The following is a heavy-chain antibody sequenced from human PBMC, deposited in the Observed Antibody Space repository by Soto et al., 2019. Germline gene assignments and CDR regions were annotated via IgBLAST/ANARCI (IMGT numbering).Heavy chain of an antibody. V-gene: IGHV3-7*05. Sequence: EVQLEESGGDLVQPGGSLRLSCAASGFTLSAYWMTWVRQAPGKGLEWVANINRDGSKKSYLDSVRGRFTISRDNVGNSLYLQMDSMRAADTALYSCARDVSTGTSTLYLDAVDIWGQGTMVTVSS. J-gene: IGHJ3*02. CDR2: INRDGSKK. D-gene: IGHD2-2*01. CDR1: GFTLSAYW. CDR3: ARDVSTGTSTLYLDAVDI.